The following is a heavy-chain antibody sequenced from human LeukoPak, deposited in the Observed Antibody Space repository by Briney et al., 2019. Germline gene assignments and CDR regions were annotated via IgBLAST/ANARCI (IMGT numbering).Heavy chain of an antibody. CDR3: ARVVRYSGGPLTDLLPYYFDC. Sequence: GASVKVSCKASGYTFTSYAMHWVRQAPGQRLEWMGWINTGNGNTKYSQEFQGRVTITRDTSASTAYMELSSLRPDDMAVYYCARVVRYSGGPLTDLLPYYFDCWGQGTLVTVSS. V-gene: IGHV1-3*03. CDR1: GYTFTSYA. D-gene: IGHD6-19*01. CDR2: INTGNGNT. J-gene: IGHJ4*02.